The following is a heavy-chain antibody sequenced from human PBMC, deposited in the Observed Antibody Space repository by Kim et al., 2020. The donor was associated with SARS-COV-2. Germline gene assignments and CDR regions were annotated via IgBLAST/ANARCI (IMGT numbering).Heavy chain of an antibody. D-gene: IGHD3-3*01. CDR3: ARDVGYDFWSGYYDWFDP. J-gene: IGHJ5*02. V-gene: IGHV4-59*01. Sequence: MSRVTISVDTSKNQFSLKLSSVTAADTAVYYCARDVGYDFWSGYYDWFDPWGQGTLVTVSS.